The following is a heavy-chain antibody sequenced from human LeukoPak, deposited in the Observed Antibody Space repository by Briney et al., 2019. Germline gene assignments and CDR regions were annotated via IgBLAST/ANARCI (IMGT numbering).Heavy chain of an antibody. Sequence: ASVTVSCKASGYTFTSYYMHWVRQAPGQGLEWMGIINPSGGSTSYAQKFQGRVTMTRDTSTSTVYMELSSLRSEDTAVYYCARANPSPTIVGGFISIWGQGTMVTVSS. CDR2: INPSGGST. J-gene: IGHJ3*02. V-gene: IGHV1-46*01. D-gene: IGHD2-15*01. CDR1: GYTFTSYY. CDR3: ARANPSPTIVGGFISI.